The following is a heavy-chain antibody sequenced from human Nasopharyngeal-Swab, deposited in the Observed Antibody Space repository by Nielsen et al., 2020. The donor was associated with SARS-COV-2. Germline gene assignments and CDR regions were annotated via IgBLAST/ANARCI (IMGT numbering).Heavy chain of an antibody. CDR1: GYSFTNYW. J-gene: IGHJ5*02. D-gene: IGHD6-13*01. CDR3: ARSQQAAGIGFDP. CDR2: IYLGDSDT. V-gene: IGHV5-51*01. Sequence: GESLKISCRGSGYSFTNYWIGWVRQMPGKGLEWMGIIYLGDSDTRYSPSFQGQVTISADKSISTAYLQRSSLKASDTAMYYCARSQQAAGIGFDPWGQGTLVTVSS.